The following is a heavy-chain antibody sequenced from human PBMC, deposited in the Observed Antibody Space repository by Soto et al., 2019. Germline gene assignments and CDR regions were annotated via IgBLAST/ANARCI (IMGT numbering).Heavy chain of an antibody. V-gene: IGHV4-31*03. CDR2: IYYNGTT. J-gene: IGHJ5*02. CDR3: ARGPKNGIAVATEGVWFDP. D-gene: IGHD6-19*01. Sequence: SETLSLTCTVSGGSISSPNFYWSWIRQHPGKGLEWIGHIYYNGTTYYNPTLKSRVTISVDTSKNQFSLKLSSVTAADTAVYYCARGPKNGIAVATEGVWFDPWGQGTLVTVSS. CDR1: GGSISSPNFY.